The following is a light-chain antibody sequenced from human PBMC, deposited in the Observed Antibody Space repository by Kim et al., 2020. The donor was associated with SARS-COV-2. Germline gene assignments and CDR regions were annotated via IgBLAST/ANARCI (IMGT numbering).Light chain of an antibody. CDR1: KLGDKY. CDR2: QDS. Sequence: LPPAQTASITCAGDKLGDKYACWYQQKPGQSPVLVIYQDSKRPSGIPERFSGSNSGNTATLTISGTQAMDEADYYCQAWDSSTAVFGTGTKVTVL. CDR3: QAWDSSTAV. V-gene: IGLV3-1*01. J-gene: IGLJ1*01.